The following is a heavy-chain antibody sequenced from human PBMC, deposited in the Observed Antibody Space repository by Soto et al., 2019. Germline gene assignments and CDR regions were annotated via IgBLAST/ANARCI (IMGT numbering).Heavy chain of an antibody. V-gene: IGHV1-18*01. CDR3: ARAPRPRWYFDY. J-gene: IGHJ4*02. CDR2: ISAYNGNT. D-gene: IGHD2-15*01. CDR1: GYTFTSYG. Sequence: QVQLVQSGAEVKKPGASVKVSCKASGYTFTSYGISWVRPAPGKGVEWMGWISAYNGNTNYAQTLQGRVTKTTDTSTSTAYMELRSLRSDDTAVYYCARAPRPRWYFDYWGQGTLVTVSA.